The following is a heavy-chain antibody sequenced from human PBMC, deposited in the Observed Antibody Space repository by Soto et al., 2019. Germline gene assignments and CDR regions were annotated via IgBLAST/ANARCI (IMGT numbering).Heavy chain of an antibody. J-gene: IGHJ4*02. CDR2: SIPLFDTA. CDR1: GGTFSNSA. D-gene: IGHD6-6*01. Sequence: SVKVSCKASGGTFSNSAISWVRQAPGQGLEWLGGSIPLFDTANYAQNFQGRVTFTADESTSTAYMELRSLRSEDTAVYYCARAGGEWQLADFDYWGQGTLVTVSS. V-gene: IGHV1-69*13. CDR3: ARAGGEWQLADFDY.